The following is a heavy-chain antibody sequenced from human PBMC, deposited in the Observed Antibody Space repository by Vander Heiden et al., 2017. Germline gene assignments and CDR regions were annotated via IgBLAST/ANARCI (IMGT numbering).Heavy chain of an antibody. J-gene: IGHJ4*02. D-gene: IGHD6-13*01. Sequence: EVQLVESGGALLQPGASLRLTCAAPAPNFSSYWMHWVRQAPGKGLVWVSRINSHGSSTSYADSVKGRFTISRDNAKNTLYVQMNSLRAEDTAVYYCARDGDTSTWSFDYWGQGTLVAVSS. CDR2: INSHGSST. CDR3: ARDGDTSTWSFDY. V-gene: IGHV3-74*01. CDR1: APNFSSYW.